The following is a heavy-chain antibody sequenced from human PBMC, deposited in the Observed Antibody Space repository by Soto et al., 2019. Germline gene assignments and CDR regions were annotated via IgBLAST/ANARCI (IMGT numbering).Heavy chain of an antibody. CDR1: GFTFSSYS. V-gene: IGHV3-21*01. J-gene: IGHJ4*02. D-gene: IGHD6-19*01. CDR3: ARDDARHSKYSSGWYVGGIFDY. CDR2: ISSSSSYI. Sequence: GGSLRLSCAASGFTFSSYSMNWVRQAPGKGLEWVSSISSSSSYIYYADSVKGRFTISRDNAKNSLYLQMNSLRAEDTAVYYCARDDARHSKYSSGWYVGGIFDYWGQGTLVTVSS.